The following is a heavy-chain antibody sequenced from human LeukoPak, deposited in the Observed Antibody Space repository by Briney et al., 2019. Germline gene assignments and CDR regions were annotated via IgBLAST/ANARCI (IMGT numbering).Heavy chain of an antibody. J-gene: IGHJ4*02. CDR3: PKDQSLLYGDYPPEYYFDY. V-gene: IGHV3-23*01. D-gene: IGHD4-17*01. CDR2: ISGSGGST. CDR1: GFTFSSYA. Sequence: GGSLRLSCAASGFTFSSYAMSWVRQAPGKGLEWVSAISGSGGSTYYADSVKGRFTISRDNSKNTLYLQMNSLRAEDTAVYYCPKDQSLLYGDYPPEYYFDYWGQGTLVTVSS.